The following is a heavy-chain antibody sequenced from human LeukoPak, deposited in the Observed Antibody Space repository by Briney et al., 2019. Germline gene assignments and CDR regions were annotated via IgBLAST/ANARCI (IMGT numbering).Heavy chain of an antibody. CDR1: GGSISSGGYS. J-gene: IGHJ6*02. CDR3: ARDRFDSSGYNYYGMDV. D-gene: IGHD3-22*01. Sequence: SQTLSLTCAVSGGSISSGGYSWSWIRQPPGKGLEWIGYIYHNGSTYYNPSLKSRVTISVDRSKNQFSLKLSSVTAADTAVYYCARDRFDSSGYNYYGMDVWGQGTTVTVSS. CDR2: IYHNGST. V-gene: IGHV4-30-2*01.